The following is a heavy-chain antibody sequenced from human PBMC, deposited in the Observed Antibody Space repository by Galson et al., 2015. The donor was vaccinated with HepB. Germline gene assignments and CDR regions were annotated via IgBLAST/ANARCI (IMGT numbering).Heavy chain of an antibody. J-gene: IGHJ5*02. D-gene: IGHD2-21*01. V-gene: IGHV1-18*01. Sequence: SVKVSCKASGYTFTTYAVSWVRQVPGQGLEWLGWVIPYNGNTNYARSLQGRVSLTADTSTTTAFMELTGLRSDDTAIYYCARVCLPCGSTWCLFPLGPGTVVTVSS. CDR2: VIPYNGNT. CDR3: ARVCLPCGSTWCLFP. CDR1: GYTFTTYA.